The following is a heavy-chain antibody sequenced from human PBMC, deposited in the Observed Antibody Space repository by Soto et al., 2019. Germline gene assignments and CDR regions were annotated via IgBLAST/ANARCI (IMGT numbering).Heavy chain of an antibody. Sequence: QVQLVESGGGVVQPGKSLRLSCAASGFTFSTYAINWVRQAPGKGLEWVGAIAYDGSKEYFVDSLKGRFTISRDTSNNTRSLQMNSLRPEDAAVYYCARGTRYGSGIGGDAFDIWGRGTLVTVSS. CDR2: IAYDGSKE. V-gene: IGHV3-30-3*01. CDR3: ARGTRYGSGIGGDAFDI. D-gene: IGHD3-10*01. J-gene: IGHJ2*01. CDR1: GFTFSTYA.